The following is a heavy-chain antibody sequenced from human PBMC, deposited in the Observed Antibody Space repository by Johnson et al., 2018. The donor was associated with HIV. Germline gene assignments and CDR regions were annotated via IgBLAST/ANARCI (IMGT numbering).Heavy chain of an antibody. D-gene: IGHD3-10*01. Sequence: QMLLVESGGGLVKPGGSLRLSCAASGFTFSDYYMSWIRQAPGKGLEWVSYITSTGITVYYTDSVKGRFTISRDNAKNSLSLQMNSLRVEDTAVYYCARAPEVRGVDAFDVWGQGTVVTVSS. CDR1: GFTFSDYY. CDR3: ARAPEVRGVDAFDV. CDR2: ITSTGITV. V-gene: IGHV3-11*04. J-gene: IGHJ3*01.